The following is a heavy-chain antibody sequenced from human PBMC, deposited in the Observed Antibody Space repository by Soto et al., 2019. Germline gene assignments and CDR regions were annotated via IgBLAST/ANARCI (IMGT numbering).Heavy chain of an antibody. CDR2: IIPILGIA. V-gene: IGHV1-69*02. CDR3: ARGGYCSGGSCYPDY. Sequence: QVQLVQSGAEVKKPGSSVKVSCKASGGTFSSYTISWVRQAPGQGLEWMGRIIPILGIANYAQKFQGRVTITADKSTSTAYMELSRLRSEDTAVYYCARGGYCSGGSCYPDYWGQGTLVTVSS. J-gene: IGHJ4*02. CDR1: GGTFSSYT. D-gene: IGHD2-15*01.